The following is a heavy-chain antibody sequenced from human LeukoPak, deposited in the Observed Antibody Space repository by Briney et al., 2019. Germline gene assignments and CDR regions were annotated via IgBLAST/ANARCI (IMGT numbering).Heavy chain of an antibody. D-gene: IGHD2-8*02. Sequence: PGGSLRLSRAASGFTFDDYAMHWVRQAPGKGLEWVSGISWNSGSIGYADSVKGRFTISRDNAKNSLYLQMNSLRADDMALYYCAKDEFVASDFTGAFDIWGQGTMVTVSS. J-gene: IGHJ3*02. CDR1: GFTFDDYA. CDR2: ISWNSGSI. V-gene: IGHV3-9*03. CDR3: AKDEFVASDFTGAFDI.